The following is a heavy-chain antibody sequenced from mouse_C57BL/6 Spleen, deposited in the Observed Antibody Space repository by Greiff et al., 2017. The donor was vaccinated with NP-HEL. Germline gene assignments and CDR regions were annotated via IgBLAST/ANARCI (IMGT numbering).Heavy chain of an antibody. J-gene: IGHJ1*03. D-gene: IGHD2-4*01. CDR3: FLYDYGGYFDV. CDR2: IDPSDSYT. CDR1: GYTFTSYW. Sequence: QVQLQQPGAELVKPGASVKLSCKASGYTFTSYWMQWVKQRPGQGLEWIGEIDPSDSYTNYNQKFKGKATLTVDTSSSTAYMQLSSLTSEDSAVYYCFLYDYGGYFDVWGTGTTVTVSS. V-gene: IGHV1-50*01.